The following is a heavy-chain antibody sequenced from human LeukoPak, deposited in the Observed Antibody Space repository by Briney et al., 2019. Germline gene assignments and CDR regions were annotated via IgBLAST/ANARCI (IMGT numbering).Heavy chain of an antibody. D-gene: IGHD2-15*01. J-gene: IGHJ4*02. Sequence: SETLSLTCAVYGGSLSGYYWSWIRQPPGKGLEWIGEINHSGSTNYNPSLKSRVTISVDTSKNQFSLKLSSVTAADTAVYYCARELTDWGQGTLVTVSS. CDR2: INHSGST. CDR1: GGSLSGYY. CDR3: ARELTD. V-gene: IGHV4-34*01.